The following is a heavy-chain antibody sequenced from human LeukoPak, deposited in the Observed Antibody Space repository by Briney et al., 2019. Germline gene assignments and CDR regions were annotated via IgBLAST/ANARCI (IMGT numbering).Heavy chain of an antibody. CDR2: INPNSGGT. CDR1: GYTFTGYY. Sequence: GASVKVSCKASGYTFTGYYMHWVGQAPGQGLEWMGWINPNSGGTNYAQKFQGRVTMTRDTSISTAYMELSRLRSDDTAVYYCARAAYCSGGTCYKILLLGFDYWGQGTLVTVSS. D-gene: IGHD2-15*01. CDR3: ARAAYCSGGTCYKILLLGFDY. V-gene: IGHV1-2*02. J-gene: IGHJ4*02.